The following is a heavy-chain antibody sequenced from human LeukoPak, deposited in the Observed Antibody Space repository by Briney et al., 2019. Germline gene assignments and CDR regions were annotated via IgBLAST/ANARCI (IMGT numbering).Heavy chain of an antibody. CDR1: GFTLSSYA. CDR2: ISGSADNT. J-gene: IGHJ4*02. Sequence: GGSLRLSCTASGFTLSSYAMSWFRQAPGEGLEWVSTISGSADNTNYAEAVKGRFTISRDNSKNTMYLQMNSLRAEDTAVYYCAKQGFGCWGQGTLVTVSS. CDR3: AKQGFGC. V-gene: IGHV3-23*01.